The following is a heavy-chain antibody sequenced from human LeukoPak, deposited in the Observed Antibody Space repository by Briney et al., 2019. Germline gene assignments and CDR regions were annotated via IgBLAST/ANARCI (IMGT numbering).Heavy chain of an antibody. V-gene: IGHV3-23*01. Sequence: PGGSLRLSCAASGFTFSSYGMSWVRQAPGKGLEWVSAISNSGGSTYYADSVKGRFTISRDNSKNTLYLQMNSLRAEGTALYYCARVYELREEDYYYYYMDVWGKGTTVTVSS. CDR2: ISNSGGST. D-gene: IGHD5/OR15-5a*01. CDR1: GFTFSSYG. CDR3: ARVYELREEDYYYYYMDV. J-gene: IGHJ6*03.